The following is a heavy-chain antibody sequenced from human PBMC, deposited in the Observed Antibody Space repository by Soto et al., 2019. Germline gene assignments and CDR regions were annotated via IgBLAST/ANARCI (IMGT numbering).Heavy chain of an antibody. CDR1: GFTFTNAW. V-gene: IGHV3-15*07. D-gene: IGHD3-16*01. Sequence: EVQLVESGGGLVKPGGSLRLSCAASGFTFTNAWTNWVRQAPGKGLEWVGHIKTKNEGGATDYAAPAKGRFTISRDDSKNTVHLQMNSLKSEDTAVYYCTTDIMPWFKLDYWGQGTLVTVSS. CDR3: TTDIMPWFKLDY. CDR2: IKTKNEGGAT. J-gene: IGHJ4*02.